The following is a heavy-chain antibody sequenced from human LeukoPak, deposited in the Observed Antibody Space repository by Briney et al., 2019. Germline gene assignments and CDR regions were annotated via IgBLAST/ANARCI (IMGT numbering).Heavy chain of an antibody. D-gene: IGHD3-22*01. CDR2: IIPILGIA. Sequence: GASEKVSCKASGGTFSSYAISWVRQAPGQGLEWMGRIIPILGIANYAQKFQGRVTITADKSTSTAYMELSSLRSEDTAVYYCAREADWNYYDSSGYYGRYFDYWGQGTLVTVSS. CDR1: GGTFSSYA. V-gene: IGHV1-69*04. J-gene: IGHJ4*02. CDR3: AREADWNYYDSSGYYGRYFDY.